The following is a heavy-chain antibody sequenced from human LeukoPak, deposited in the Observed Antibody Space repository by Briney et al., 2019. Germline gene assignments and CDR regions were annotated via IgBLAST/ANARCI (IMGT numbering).Heavy chain of an antibody. CDR1: GGSFSGYY. J-gene: IGHJ4*02. Sequence: SETLSLTCAVYGGSFSGYYWSWIRQPPGKGLEWIGEIYHSGSTNYNPSLKSRVTISVDKSKNQFSLKLSSVTAADTAVYYCARASYSYLDYWGQGTLVTVSS. CDR2: IYHSGST. D-gene: IGHD1-1*01. CDR3: ARASYSYLDY. V-gene: IGHV4-34*01.